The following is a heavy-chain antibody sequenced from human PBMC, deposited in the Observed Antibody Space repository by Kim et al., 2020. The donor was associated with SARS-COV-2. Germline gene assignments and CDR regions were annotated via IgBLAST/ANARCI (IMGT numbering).Heavy chain of an antibody. Sequence: SETLSLTCTVSGGSISSAGDYWTWIRQLPGKDLQWIGYIYHSGNTYYNPSLQSRAIISIDTSKNQFSLELTSVTPADTAVYYCARRSAGSYFDYWGQGALVTVSS. CDR1: GGSISSAGDY. J-gene: IGHJ4*02. CDR3: ARRSAGSYFDY. V-gene: IGHV4-31*03. CDR2: IYHSGNT. D-gene: IGHD3-10*01.